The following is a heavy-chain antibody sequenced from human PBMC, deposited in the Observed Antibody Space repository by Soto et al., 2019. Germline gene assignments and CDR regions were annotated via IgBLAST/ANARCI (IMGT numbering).Heavy chain of an antibody. CDR2: ISSSSTI. CDR3: ARTITMVRGVQRLYYYYGMDV. J-gene: IGHJ6*02. CDR1: GFTFSSYS. V-gene: IGHV3-48*02. D-gene: IGHD3-10*01. Sequence: EVQLVESGGGLVQPGGSLRLSCAASGFTFSSYSMNWVRQAPGKGLEWVSYISSSSTIYYADSVKGRFTISRDNAKNSLYLQMNSLRDEDTAVYYCARTITMVRGVQRLYYYYGMDVWGQGTTVTVSS.